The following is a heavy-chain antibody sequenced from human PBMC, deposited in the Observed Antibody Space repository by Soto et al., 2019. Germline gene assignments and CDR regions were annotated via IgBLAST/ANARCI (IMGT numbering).Heavy chain of an antibody. Sequence: RASVKVSCKASGYTFTGYYMHWVRQAPGQGLEWMGWINPNSGGTNYAQKLQGRVTMTTDTSTSTAYMELRSLRSDDTAVYYCARDSIFGTTRYYYGMDVWGQGTTVTVSS. CDR1: GYTFTGYY. V-gene: IGHV1-2*02. J-gene: IGHJ6*02. CDR3: ARDSIFGTTRYYYGMDV. CDR2: INPNSGGT. D-gene: IGHD3-3*01.